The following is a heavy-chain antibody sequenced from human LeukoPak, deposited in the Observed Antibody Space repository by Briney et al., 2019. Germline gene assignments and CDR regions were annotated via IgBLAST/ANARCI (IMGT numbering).Heavy chain of an antibody. V-gene: IGHV3-30*02. D-gene: IGHD5-12*01. J-gene: IGHJ4*02. CDR3: ARERGYSGYDSREYNYFDY. CDR1: EFTFSTSD. Sequence: GGSLRLSCAASEFTFSTSDMHWVRQAPGKGLEWVSFIQYDGSHENYSDSVKGRVTISRDNSRNTLYLQMYSLRPDDTAVYYCARERGYSGYDSREYNYFDYWGQGTLVTVSS. CDR2: IQYDGSHE.